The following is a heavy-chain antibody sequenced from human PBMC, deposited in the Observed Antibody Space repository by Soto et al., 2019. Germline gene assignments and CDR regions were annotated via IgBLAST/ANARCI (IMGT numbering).Heavy chain of an antibody. D-gene: IGHD6-13*01. CDR2: IVPSKNYN. Sequence: GESLKLSCQGSGCSFTTYSITWVRQTPGNGLEWMGGIVPSKNYNNYSPSFKGHVTISADKSISTAYLQWSSLKASDTAMYYCAIYEDVDSSGRYVKALAGTKVGYGMDVWGPGTTVTVSS. CDR1: GCSFTTYS. J-gene: IGHJ6*02. V-gene: IGHV5-10-1*01. CDR3: AIYEDVDSSGRYVKALAGTKVGYGMDV.